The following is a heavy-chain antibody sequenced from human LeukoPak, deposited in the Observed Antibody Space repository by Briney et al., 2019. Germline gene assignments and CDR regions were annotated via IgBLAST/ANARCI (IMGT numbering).Heavy chain of an antibody. Sequence: GRSLRLSCAASGFTFRSHAMVWVRQAPGKGLQWVALISGDGVNDYYEDSVKGRFTISRDTSKDTLSLQMKCLRAEDTAVYFCARVAASTFYHFNYMDLWGKGTTVTVSS. CDR3: ARVAASTFYHFNYMDL. V-gene: IGHV3-30*04. J-gene: IGHJ6*04. D-gene: IGHD3-3*02. CDR2: ISGDGVND. CDR1: GFTFRSHA.